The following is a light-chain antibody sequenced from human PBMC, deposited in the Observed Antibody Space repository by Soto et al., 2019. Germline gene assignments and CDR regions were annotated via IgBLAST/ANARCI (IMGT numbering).Light chain of an antibody. CDR3: QQSYSLPLT. CDR1: QSISDY. CDR2: GAS. V-gene: IGKV1-39*01. Sequence: DIQMTQSPSSLSASVGARVAITCRSSQSISDYLNWYQQKPGKALKLVIYGASNLQSGVPPRFSGSGSGSEFTLTISGLQPDDFAIYFCQQSYSLPLTFGPGTKV. J-gene: IGKJ3*01.